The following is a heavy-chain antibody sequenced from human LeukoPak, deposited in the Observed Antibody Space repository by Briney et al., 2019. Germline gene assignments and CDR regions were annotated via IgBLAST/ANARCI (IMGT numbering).Heavy chain of an antibody. J-gene: IGHJ4*02. Sequence: SETLSLTCTVSAYSISSGYFWGWIRQPPGKGPEWIGSIFHSGSVYYNPSLKSRVIISVDTSKNQFSLKLSPVIAADTAVYYCARVGVDYSGNIIKYYFDYWGQGTLVTVSS. V-gene: IGHV4-38-2*02. D-gene: IGHD4-23*01. CDR1: AYSISSGYF. CDR2: IFHSGSV. CDR3: ARVGVDYSGNIIKYYFDY.